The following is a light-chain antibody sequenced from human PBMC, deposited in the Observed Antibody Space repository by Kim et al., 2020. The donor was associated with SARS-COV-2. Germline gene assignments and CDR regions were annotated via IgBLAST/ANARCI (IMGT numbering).Light chain of an antibody. J-gene: IGLJ2*01. CDR2: YDH. CDR3: QVWDSNSDPVV. CDR1: NIGTKN. Sequence: SYELTQPPSVSVAPGQTARITCGGNNIGTKNVHWYRQKAGQAPVRVIYYDHDRPSGIPERFSGSNSGNTATLTISRVEAEDEADYYCQVWDSNSDPVVFGGGTQLTVL. V-gene: IGLV3-21*04.